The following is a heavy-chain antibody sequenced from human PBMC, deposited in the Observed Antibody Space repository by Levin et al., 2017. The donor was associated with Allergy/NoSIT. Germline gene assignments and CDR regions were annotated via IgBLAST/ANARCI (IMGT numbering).Heavy chain of an antibody. V-gene: IGHV4-59*01. J-gene: IGHJ4*02. D-gene: IGHD3-10*01. CDR1: GGSISSYY. Sequence: SETLSLTCTVSGGSISSYYWSWIRQPPGKGLEWIGYIYYNGSPNYNPSLKSRVTISVDTSKNQFSLKLSSVTAADTAVYYCARLYYDGSGSDFDYWGQGTLVTVSS. CDR2: IYYNGSP. CDR3: ARLYYDGSGSDFDY.